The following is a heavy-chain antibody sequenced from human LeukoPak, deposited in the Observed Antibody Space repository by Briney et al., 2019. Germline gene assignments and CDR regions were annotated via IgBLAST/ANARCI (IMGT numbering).Heavy chain of an antibody. CDR1: GYTFTGYY. J-gene: IGHJ4*02. V-gene: IGHV1-2*02. CDR2: INPNNGGT. Sequence: ASVKVSCKASGYTFTGYYIHWVRQAPGQGLEWMGWINPNNGGTDYAQKFQGRVMMTRDTSISTAYMELNSLRSDDTAVYYCTRMYDYGDLIPFDYWGRGTLVTVSS. CDR3: TRMYDYGDLIPFDY. D-gene: IGHD4-17*01.